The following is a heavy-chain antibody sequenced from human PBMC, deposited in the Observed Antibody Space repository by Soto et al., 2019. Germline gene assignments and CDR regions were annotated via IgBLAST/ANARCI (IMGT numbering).Heavy chain of an antibody. D-gene: IGHD6-6*01. Sequence: EVQLVESGGGLIQPGGSLRLSCEASGFTVSSNYMSWVRQAPGKGLEWVSVIYSGGSTYYADSVKGRFTISRDNCETTLYLQINSLRAEDTSVYYCARDSDGGSARRAPSYYGMDVWGQGTTVTVSS. CDR1: GFTVSSNY. CDR2: IYSGGST. J-gene: IGHJ6*02. V-gene: IGHV3-53*01. CDR3: ARDSDGGSARRAPSYYGMDV.